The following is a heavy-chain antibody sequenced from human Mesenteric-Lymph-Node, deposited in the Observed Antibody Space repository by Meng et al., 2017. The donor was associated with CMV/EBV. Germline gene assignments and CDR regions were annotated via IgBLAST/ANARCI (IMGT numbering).Heavy chain of an antibody. Sequence: GGSLRLSCAASGFTFANYGMSWVRQVPGKGLEWVAGITWNDDSTSYSDSVKGRFTISRDNAKTSLYLQMNSLRAEDTALYYCAKSTMGIQVPALYGMDVWGQGTTVTVSS. CDR1: GFTFANYG. V-gene: IGHV3-20*04. CDR2: ITWNDDST. CDR3: AKSTMGIQVPALYGMDV. J-gene: IGHJ6*02. D-gene: IGHD5-18*01.